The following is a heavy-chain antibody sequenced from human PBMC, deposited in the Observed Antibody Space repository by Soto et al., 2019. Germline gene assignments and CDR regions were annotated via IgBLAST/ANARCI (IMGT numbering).Heavy chain of an antibody. CDR2: IYHSGST. J-gene: IGHJ4*02. V-gene: IGHV4-4*02. CDR3: ARWADLAPYYYDSSGYC. D-gene: IGHD3-22*01. Sequence: QVQLQESGPGLVKPSGTLSLTCAVSGGSISSSNWWSWVRQPPGKGLEWIGEIYHSGSTNYNPSLKSRVTISVDTSKNQFSLKLSSVTAADTAVYYCARWADLAPYYYDSSGYCWGQGTLVTVSS. CDR1: GGSISSSNW.